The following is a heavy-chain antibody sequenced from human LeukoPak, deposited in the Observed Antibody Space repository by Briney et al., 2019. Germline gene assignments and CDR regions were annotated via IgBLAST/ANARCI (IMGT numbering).Heavy chain of an antibody. D-gene: IGHD5-18*01. CDR1: GGTFSSYA. Sequence: HGASVKVSCKASGGTFSSYAISWVRQAPGQGLEWMGGIIPIFGTANYAQKFQGRVTITADESTSTAYMELSSLRSEDTAVYYCARPPREYSYGNPRYWGQGTLVTVSS. CDR2: IIPIFGTA. V-gene: IGHV1-69*13. J-gene: IGHJ4*02. CDR3: ARPPREYSYGNPRY.